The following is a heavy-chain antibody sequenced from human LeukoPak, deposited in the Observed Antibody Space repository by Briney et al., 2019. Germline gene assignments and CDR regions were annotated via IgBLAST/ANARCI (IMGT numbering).Heavy chain of an antibody. CDR1: GYTFTGYY. D-gene: IGHD2-15*01. V-gene: IGHV1-2*02. CDR2: INPNSGGT. Sequence: ASVKVSCKASGYTFTGYYMHWVRQAPGQGLEWMGWINPNSGGTNYAQKFQGRVTMTRDTSISTAYMELSRLRSDDTAVYYCARSWRFCSGGSCHPIDYWGQGTLVTVSS. CDR3: ARSWRFCSGGSCHPIDY. J-gene: IGHJ4*02.